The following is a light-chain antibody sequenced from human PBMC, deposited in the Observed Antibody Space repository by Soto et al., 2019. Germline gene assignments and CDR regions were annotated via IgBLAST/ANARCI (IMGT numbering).Light chain of an antibody. CDR1: QSVSSN. V-gene: IGKV3-15*01. CDR3: QQYNNWPPAT. CDR2: GAS. J-gene: IGKJ1*01. Sequence: IVVTQSPGTLSLSPWERATLSCRASQSVSSNLAWYQQKPGQAPRLPIYGASTRATGIPARFSGSGSGTEFTLTISSLQSEDFAVYYCQQYNNWPPATFGQGTKVDI.